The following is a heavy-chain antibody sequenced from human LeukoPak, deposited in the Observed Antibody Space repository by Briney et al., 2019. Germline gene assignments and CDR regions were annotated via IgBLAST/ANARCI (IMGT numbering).Heavy chain of an antibody. J-gene: IGHJ4*02. Sequence: SQTLSLTCTVSGGSLSSGDYYWRWIRQPPGKGLEWIGYIYYSGSTYYNPSLKSRVTISVDTSKNQFSLRLSSVTAADTAVYYCASKYSSGLDYWGQGTLVTVSS. D-gene: IGHD6-19*01. V-gene: IGHV4-30-4*01. CDR1: GGSLSSGDYY. CDR2: IYYSGST. CDR3: ASKYSSGLDY.